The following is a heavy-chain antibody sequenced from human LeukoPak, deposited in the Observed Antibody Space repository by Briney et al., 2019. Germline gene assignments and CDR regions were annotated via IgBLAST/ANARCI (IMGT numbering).Heavy chain of an antibody. CDR3: ARDQGYCSSTSCYLRVFDY. CDR2: IYTSGST. CDR1: GGSISSYY. V-gene: IGHV4-4*07. Sequence: SETLSLTCTVSGGSISSYYWSWIRQPAGKGLEWIGCIYTSGSTNYNPSLKSRVTMSVDTSKNQFSLKLSSVTAADTAVYYCARDQGYCSSTSCYLRVFDYWGQGTLVTVSS. J-gene: IGHJ4*02. D-gene: IGHD2-2*01.